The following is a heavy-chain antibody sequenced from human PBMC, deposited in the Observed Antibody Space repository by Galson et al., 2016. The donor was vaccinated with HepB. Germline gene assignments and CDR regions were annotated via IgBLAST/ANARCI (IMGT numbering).Heavy chain of an antibody. CDR3: AREYLSGFGDYVPLFDS. V-gene: IGHV3-33*01. Sequence: SLRLSCAASGFIFSSYGMHWVRQAPGKGLEWVAVIWFDGSDKYYADSVKGRFTISRDNSKNTVYLQMNSLRAGDTAVFYCAREYLSGFGDYVPLFDSWGQGTLVTVSS. D-gene: IGHD3-16*01. J-gene: IGHJ4*02. CDR2: IWFDGSDK. CDR1: GFIFSSYG.